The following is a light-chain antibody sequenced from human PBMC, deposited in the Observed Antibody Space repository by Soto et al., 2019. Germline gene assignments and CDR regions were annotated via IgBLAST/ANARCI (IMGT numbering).Light chain of an antibody. V-gene: IGKV3-20*01. Sequence: EIVLTQSPGTLSLSPGERATLSCRASQTVTTSLDWYQQKPGQAPRLLIYGASSRATGIPDRFSGSGSGTDFTLTISRLEPEDFATYYCQQDKNYSLITFGPGTTVDF. CDR3: QQDKNYSLIT. CDR2: GAS. J-gene: IGKJ3*01. CDR1: QTVTTS.